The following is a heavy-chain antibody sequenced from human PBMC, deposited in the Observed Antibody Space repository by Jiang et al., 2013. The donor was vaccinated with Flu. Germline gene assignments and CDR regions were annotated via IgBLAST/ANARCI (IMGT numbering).Heavy chain of an antibody. CDR1: GYTFTTYG. CDR3: ARGNYYSDTSGLGAFDI. Sequence: SGAEVKKPGASVKVSCKASGYTFTTYGISWVRQAPGQGLEWMGWISAYNGNTNYVQKLQGRVTLTTDTSTTTAYMELRSLRSDDTAVYYCARGNYYSDTSGLGAFDIWGQGTMVTVSS. D-gene: IGHD3-22*01. J-gene: IGHJ3*02. CDR2: ISAYNGNT. V-gene: IGHV1-18*01.